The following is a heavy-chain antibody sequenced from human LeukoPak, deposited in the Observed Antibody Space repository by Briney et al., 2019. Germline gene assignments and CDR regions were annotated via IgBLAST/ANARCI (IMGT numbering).Heavy chain of an antibody. J-gene: IGHJ4*02. CDR3: ARIGIAAAGKNYDY. Sequence: GGSLRLSCAASGFTFSSYWMSWVRQAPGKGLEWVANIKQDGSEKYYVDSVKGRFTISRDNAKNSLYLQMNGLGAEDTAVYYCARIGIAAAGKNYDYWGQGTLVTVSS. V-gene: IGHV3-7*01. CDR1: GFTFSSYW. D-gene: IGHD6-13*01. CDR2: IKQDGSEK.